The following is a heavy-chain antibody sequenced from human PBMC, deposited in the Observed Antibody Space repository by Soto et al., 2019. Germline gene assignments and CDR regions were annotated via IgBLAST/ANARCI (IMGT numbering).Heavy chain of an antibody. CDR2: ISYDGSNK. Sequence: GGSLRLSCAASGFTFSSYAMHWVRQAPGKGLEWVAVISYDGSNKYYADSVKGRFTISRDNSKNTLYLQMNSLRAEDTAVYYCARDPTPRYYDSSGLDYWGQGTLVTVSS. D-gene: IGHD3-22*01. J-gene: IGHJ4*02. V-gene: IGHV3-30-3*01. CDR1: GFTFSSYA. CDR3: ARDPTPRYYDSSGLDY.